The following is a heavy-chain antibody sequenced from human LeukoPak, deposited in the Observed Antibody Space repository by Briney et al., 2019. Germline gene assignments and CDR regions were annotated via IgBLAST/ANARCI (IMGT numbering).Heavy chain of an antibody. J-gene: IGHJ4*02. CDR1: AGSIGSYY. D-gene: IGHD3-22*01. V-gene: IGHV4-59*01. CDR2: IYYSGST. CDR3: ARVTGYMIEDYFDY. Sequence: PSETLSLTCTVSAGSIGSYYWSWIRQPPGKGLEWIGYIYYSGSTNYNPSLKSRVTISVDTSKNQFSLRLSSVTAADTAVYYCARVTGYMIEDYFDYWGQGTLVTVSS.